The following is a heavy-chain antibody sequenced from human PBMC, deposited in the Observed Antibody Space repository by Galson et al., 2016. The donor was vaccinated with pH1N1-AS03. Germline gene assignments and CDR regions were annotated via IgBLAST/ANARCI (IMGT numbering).Heavy chain of an antibody. CDR3: TTVFYDSSVGR. CDR1: GFTLSNAW. Sequence: SLRLSCAGSGFTLSNAWMSWVRQAPGKGLQWLGRIRSKTDGGTTDDAEPVKGRFTISRDDSKHTLWLQMVSLKTEDTGVYYCTTVFYDSSVGRWGQGTLVTVSS. J-gene: IGHJ4*02. D-gene: IGHD3-22*01. CDR2: IRSKTDGGTT. V-gene: IGHV3-15*01.